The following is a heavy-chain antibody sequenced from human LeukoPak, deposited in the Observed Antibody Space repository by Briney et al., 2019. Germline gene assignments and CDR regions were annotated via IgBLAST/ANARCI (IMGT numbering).Heavy chain of an antibody. Sequence: ASVKVSCKASGYTFTSYYMHWVRQAPGQGLEWMGWMNPNSGNTGYAQKFQGRVTITRNTSISTAYMELSSLRSEDTAVYYCARRRYYYDSSGYSKTYFDYWGQGTLVTVSS. J-gene: IGHJ4*02. CDR2: MNPNSGNT. CDR1: GYTFTSYY. V-gene: IGHV1-8*03. D-gene: IGHD3-22*01. CDR3: ARRRYYYDSSGYSKTYFDY.